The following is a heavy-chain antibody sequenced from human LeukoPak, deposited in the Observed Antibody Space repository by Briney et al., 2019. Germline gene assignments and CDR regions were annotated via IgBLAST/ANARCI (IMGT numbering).Heavy chain of an antibody. D-gene: IGHD3-10*01. V-gene: IGHV4-4*09. Sequence: PSETLSLTCTVSGGSFTSYYWSWIRQPPGKGLEWIGYIYTSGNTNYSPSLKSRVTISVDTSKNQFSLKLSSVTAADTAVYYCARPLWFGELGSFGYWGQGTLVTVSS. CDR3: ARPLWFGELGSFGY. J-gene: IGHJ4*02. CDR1: GGSFTSYY. CDR2: IYTSGNT.